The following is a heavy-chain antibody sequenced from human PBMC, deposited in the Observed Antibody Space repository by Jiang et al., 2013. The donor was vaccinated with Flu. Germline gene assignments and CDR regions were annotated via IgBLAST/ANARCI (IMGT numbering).Heavy chain of an antibody. CDR1: GRTLNEVS. Sequence: PGASVKVSCKVSGRTLNEVSIHWVRQAPGEGLEWMGGFDSEDGEMIYAKKFQGRVTMTEDTLTDTAYMELSSLRSEDTAMYYCATLRSFFIHLDPWGQGTLVTVSS. V-gene: IGHV1-24*01. CDR2: FDSEDGEM. D-gene: IGHD3-10*01. J-gene: IGHJ5*02. CDR3: ATLRSFFIHLDP.